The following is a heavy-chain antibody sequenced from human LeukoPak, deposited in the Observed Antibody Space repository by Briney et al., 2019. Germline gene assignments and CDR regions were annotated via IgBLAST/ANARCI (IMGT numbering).Heavy chain of an antibody. CDR3: AKGKNTGSYLSHVDY. D-gene: IGHD3-10*01. Sequence: GGSLRLSCAASGFTFSSYELNWVRQAPGKGLEWVSYISDTGSTIYYADSVEGRFTISRDNAKNSLYLQMNSLRTEDTALYYCAKGKNTGSYLSHVDYWGQGTLVTVSS. CDR2: ISDTGSTI. J-gene: IGHJ4*02. CDR1: GFTFSSYE. V-gene: IGHV3-48*03.